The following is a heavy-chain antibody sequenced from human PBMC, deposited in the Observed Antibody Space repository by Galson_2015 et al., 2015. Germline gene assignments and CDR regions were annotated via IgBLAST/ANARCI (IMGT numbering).Heavy chain of an antibody. CDR1: GFTFSSYA. CDR3: AKERTWEYDYGSGDY. D-gene: IGHD3-10*01. Sequence: SLRLSCAASGFTFSSYAMGWVRQAPGKGLEWVSGISGSGGTTYYADSVKGRFTISRGNSKNTLYLQMNSLRGEDTAVYYCAKERTWEYDYGSGDYWGQGTLVIVSS. V-gene: IGHV3-23*01. CDR2: ISGSGGTT. J-gene: IGHJ4*02.